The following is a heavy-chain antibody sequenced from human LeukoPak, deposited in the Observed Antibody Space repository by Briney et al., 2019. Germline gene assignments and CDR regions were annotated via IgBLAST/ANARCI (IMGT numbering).Heavy chain of an antibody. CDR1: GYTFTGYY. V-gene: IGHV1-2*02. D-gene: IGHD3-3*01. CDR3: ARNPGYDFWSGYYAN. J-gene: IGHJ4*02. CDR2: INPNSGGT. Sequence: GASVKVSCKASGYTFTGYYMHWVRQAPGQGLEWMGWINPNSGGTNYAQKFQGRVTMTRDTSISTAYMELSRLRSDDTAVYYCARNPGYDFWSGYYANWGQGTLVTVSS.